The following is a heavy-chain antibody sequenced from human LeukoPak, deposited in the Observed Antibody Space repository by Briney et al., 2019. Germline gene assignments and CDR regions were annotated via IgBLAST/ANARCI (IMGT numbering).Heavy chain of an antibody. Sequence: PSQTLSLTCAISGDSVSSNTAAWNWIRPSPSRGLEWLGRTYYRSKWYNDYAGSVKSRITINPDTSKNQFSLHLNSVTHEDTAVYYCARDMDFWSNYYGAFDIWGQGTMVTVSS. J-gene: IGHJ3*02. V-gene: IGHV6-1*01. CDR1: GDSVSSNTAA. CDR3: ARDMDFWSNYYGAFDI. CDR2: TYYRSKWYN. D-gene: IGHD3-3*01.